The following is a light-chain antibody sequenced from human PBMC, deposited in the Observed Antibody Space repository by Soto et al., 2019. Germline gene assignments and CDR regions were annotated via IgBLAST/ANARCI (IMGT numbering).Light chain of an antibody. V-gene: IGLV2-8*01. CDR3: TSYVGSNIWV. Sequence: QSALTQPPSASGSPGQSVTISCTGTSSDVGAYKYVSWYQQYPGKAPKLMIYEVSKRPSGVPDRFSGFKSGKTASLTVSGLQAEDEADYYCTSYVGSNIWVFGGGTKLTVL. CDR1: SSDVGAYKY. J-gene: IGLJ3*02. CDR2: EVS.